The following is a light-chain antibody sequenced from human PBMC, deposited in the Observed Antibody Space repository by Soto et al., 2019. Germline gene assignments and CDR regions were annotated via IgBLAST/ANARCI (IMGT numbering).Light chain of an antibody. CDR1: QTISSW. CDR3: LQHNSYPIT. V-gene: IGKV1-5*01. Sequence: EIQVTKSAVTVSGSERDRVTITCRASQTISSWLAWYQQKPGKAPKLLVYDASTLQSGVASRFSGSGSGTEFTLTISSLQPEDFGTDYCLQHNSYPITFGQGTRLAI. CDR2: DAS. J-gene: IGKJ5*01.